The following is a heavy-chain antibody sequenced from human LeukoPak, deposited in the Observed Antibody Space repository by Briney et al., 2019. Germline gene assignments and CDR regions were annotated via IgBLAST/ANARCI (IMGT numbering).Heavy chain of an antibody. D-gene: IGHD1-26*01. J-gene: IGHJ4*02. Sequence: GGSLRLSCAASGFTFSSYSMNWVRQAPGKGLEWVSSISSSSSYIYYADSVKGRFTISRDNAKNSLYLQMNSLRAEDTAVYYCARTPLGSYPYFDYWGQGTLVTVSS. CDR1: GFTFSSYS. CDR2: ISSSSSYI. CDR3: ARTPLGSYPYFDY. V-gene: IGHV3-21*01.